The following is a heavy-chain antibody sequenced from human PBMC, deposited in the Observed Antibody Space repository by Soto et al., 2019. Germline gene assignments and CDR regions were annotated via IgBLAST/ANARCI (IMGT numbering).Heavy chain of an antibody. CDR2: IYSGGST. CDR1: GFTVSSNY. J-gene: IGHJ6*02. CDR3: AREAQDYYYYGMDV. Sequence: GGSLRLSCAASGFTVSSNYMSWVRQAPGKGLEWVSVIYSGGSTYYADSVKGRFTISRDNSKNTLYLQMNSLRAEDTAVYYCAREAQDYYYYGMDVWGQGTTVTVSS. V-gene: IGHV3-53*01.